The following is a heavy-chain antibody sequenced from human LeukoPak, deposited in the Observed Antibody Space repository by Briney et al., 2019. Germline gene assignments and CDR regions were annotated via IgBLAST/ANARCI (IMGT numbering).Heavy chain of an antibody. J-gene: IGHJ3*02. CDR2: IIPIFGTA. Sequence: ASVKVSCKASGGTFSSYAISWVRQAPGQGLEWMGGIIPIFGTANYAQKFQGRVTITADESTSTAYMELSSLRSEDTAVYYCARDREGSGSFDAFDIWGQGTVVTVSS. CDR3: ARDREGSGSFDAFDI. V-gene: IGHV1-69*13. D-gene: IGHD3-10*01. CDR1: GGTFSSYA.